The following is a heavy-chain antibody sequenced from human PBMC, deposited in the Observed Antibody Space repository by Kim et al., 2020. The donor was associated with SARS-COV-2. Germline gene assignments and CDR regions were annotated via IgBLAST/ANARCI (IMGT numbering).Heavy chain of an antibody. Sequence: GGSLRLSCAASGFTFSSYAMHWVRQAPGKGLEWVAVISYDGSDKYYADSVKGRFTISRDNSKNTLYLQMNSLRVEDTAVYYCARETLATLGAFDIWGQGTMVTVSS. V-gene: IGHV3-30*04. CDR1: GFTFSSYA. CDR2: ISYDGSDK. D-gene: IGHD1-26*01. CDR3: ARETLATLGAFDI. J-gene: IGHJ3*02.